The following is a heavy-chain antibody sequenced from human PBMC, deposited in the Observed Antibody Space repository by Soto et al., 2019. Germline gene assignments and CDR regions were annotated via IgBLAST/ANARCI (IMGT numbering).Heavy chain of an antibody. D-gene: IGHD3-10*01. CDR2: ISSSSTTK. J-gene: IGHJ4*02. Sequence: GGSLRLSCAASGFTVSSNYMSWVRQAPGKGLEWVSYISSSSTTKYYADSVKGRFTISRDNAKNTLYLQMNSLRTEDTAVYYCAKHLYFREPDYWGQGALVTAPQ. V-gene: IGHV3-48*01. CDR1: GFTVSSNY. CDR3: AKHLYFREPDY.